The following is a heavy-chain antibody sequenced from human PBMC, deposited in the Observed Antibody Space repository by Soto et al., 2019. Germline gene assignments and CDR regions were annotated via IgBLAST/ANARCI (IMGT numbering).Heavy chain of an antibody. Sequence: QVQLAQSGPEVREPGASVKVSCKSSGFTFSNYDIAWVRQVPGQGLEWLGWISGHNGETIYTQRLRGRVSMTTDTSTGTAYMELRSLRSDDTALYFCARDRPDNYHPRAVPFDIWGQGTLVTVAS. CDR1: GFTFSNYD. D-gene: IGHD3-10*01. CDR3: ARDRPDNYHPRAVPFDI. J-gene: IGHJ3*02. CDR2: ISGHNGET. V-gene: IGHV1-18*01.